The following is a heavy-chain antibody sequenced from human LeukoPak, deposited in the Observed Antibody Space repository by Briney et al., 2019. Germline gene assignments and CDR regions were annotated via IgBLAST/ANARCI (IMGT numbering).Heavy chain of an antibody. J-gene: IGHJ4*02. D-gene: IGHD3-22*01. V-gene: IGHV3-48*04. CDR1: GFTFSSYS. Sequence: PGGSLRLSCAASGFTFSSYSMNWVRQAPGKGLEWVSYISSSSSTIYYADSVKGRFTISRDNAKNSLYLQMNSLRAEDTAVYYCARALYYYDSSGYYWGQGTLVTVSS. CDR2: ISSSSSTI. CDR3: ARALYYYDSSGYY.